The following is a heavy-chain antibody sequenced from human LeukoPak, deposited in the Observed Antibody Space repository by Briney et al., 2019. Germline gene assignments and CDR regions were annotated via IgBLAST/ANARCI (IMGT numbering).Heavy chain of an antibody. CDR3: AKDWYSSSTPYYMDV. D-gene: IGHD6-6*01. CDR2: TRYIGSNK. V-gene: IGHV3-30*02. CDR1: GFSFSSYG. Sequence: GGSLRLACAASGFSFSSYGIQWVRQAPGRVLGWDAFTRYIGSNKYYADSVKGRFTISRANSKNTLYLQMISLRVEDMALYYCAKDWYSSSTPYYMDVWGKGTTVTVSS. J-gene: IGHJ6*03.